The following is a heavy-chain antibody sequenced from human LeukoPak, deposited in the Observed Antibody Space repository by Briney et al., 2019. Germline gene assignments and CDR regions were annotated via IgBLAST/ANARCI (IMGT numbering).Heavy chain of an antibody. CDR1: GFTFSDHY. Sequence: GGSLRLSCAASGFTFSDHYMDWVRQAPGKGLEWVGRTRNKANSYTTEYAASVKGGFTISRDDSKNSLYLQMNSLKTEDTAVYYCARAGDSSGWYYFDYWGQGTLVTVSS. D-gene: IGHD6-19*01. CDR3: ARAGDSSGWYYFDY. CDR2: TRNKANSYTT. V-gene: IGHV3-72*01. J-gene: IGHJ4*02.